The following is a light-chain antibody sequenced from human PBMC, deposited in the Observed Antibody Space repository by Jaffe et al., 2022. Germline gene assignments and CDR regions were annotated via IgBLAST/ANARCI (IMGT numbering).Light chain of an antibody. CDR3: SSYTSGTFYV. V-gene: IGLV2-14*03. CDR1: SSDVGGYKY. CDR2: DVS. Sequence: QSALTQPASVSGSPGQSITISCTGTSSDVGGYKYVSWYQQHPGKAPKLMIYDVSNRPSGVSNRFSGSKSGNTASLTISGLQAEDEADYYCSSYTSGTFYVFGSGTKVTVL. J-gene: IGLJ1*01.